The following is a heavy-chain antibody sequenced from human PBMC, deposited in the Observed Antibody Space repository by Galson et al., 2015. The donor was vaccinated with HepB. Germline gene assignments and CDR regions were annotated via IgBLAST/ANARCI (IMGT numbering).Heavy chain of an antibody. Sequence: SLRLSCAASGFTFSNYGVYWVRQAPGKGLEWVALISYDGSNKNYGDSVKGRFTISRDNSKNTLYLQMNSLRDEDTAEYYCAKEYNSGWYGAFDIWGQGTMVTVSS. D-gene: IGHD6-19*01. CDR3: AKEYNSGWYGAFDI. V-gene: IGHV3-30*18. CDR1: GFTFSNYG. J-gene: IGHJ3*02. CDR2: ISYDGSNK.